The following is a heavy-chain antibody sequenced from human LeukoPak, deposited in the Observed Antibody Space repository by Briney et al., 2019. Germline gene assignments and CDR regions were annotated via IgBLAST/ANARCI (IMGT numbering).Heavy chain of an antibody. V-gene: IGHV4-59*01. Sequence: SETLSLTXTVSGGSISSYYWSWIRQPPGKGLEWIGYIYYSGSTNYNPSLKSRVTISVDTSKNQFSLKLSSVTAADTAVYYCARAEEWLPDFDYWGQGTLVTVSS. CDR3: ARAEEWLPDFDY. CDR2: IYYSGST. D-gene: IGHD5-18*01. CDR1: GGSISSYY. J-gene: IGHJ4*02.